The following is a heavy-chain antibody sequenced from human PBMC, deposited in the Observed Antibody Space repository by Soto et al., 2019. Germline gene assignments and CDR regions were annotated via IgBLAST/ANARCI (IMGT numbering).Heavy chain of an antibody. D-gene: IGHD6-6*01. CDR2: IYTSESS. J-gene: IGHJ5*02. V-gene: IGHV4-4*07. Sequence: SETLSLTCTVSGDSIRNYFWSWIRQPAGKGLEWIGRIYTSESSNYNPSLKSRLTIAVDTTENQFSLKLTSVTAADTSVYYCARGSFSSSSSWFDPWGRGTLVTVSS. CDR1: GDSIRNYF. CDR3: ARGSFSSSSSWFDP.